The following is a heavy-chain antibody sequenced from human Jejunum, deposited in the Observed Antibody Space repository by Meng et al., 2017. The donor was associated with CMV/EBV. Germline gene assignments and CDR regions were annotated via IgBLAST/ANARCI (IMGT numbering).Heavy chain of an antibody. J-gene: IGHJ5*01. Sequence: SGFTVSSDALSWVRQAPGEGLEWVSEISGSGSSTYYADSVKGRFTISRDNSKNTLYLQMNSLRGDDTAVYYCAKGRYSSGGNWFDSWGQGTLVTVSS. CDR2: ISGSGSST. CDR1: GFTVSSDA. V-gene: IGHV3-23*01. D-gene: IGHD6-19*01. CDR3: AKGRYSSGGNWFDS.